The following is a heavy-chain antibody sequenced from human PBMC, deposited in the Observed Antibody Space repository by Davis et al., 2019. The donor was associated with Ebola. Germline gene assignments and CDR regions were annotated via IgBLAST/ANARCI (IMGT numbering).Heavy chain of an antibody. J-gene: IGHJ1*01. CDR3: ATNFGFREFFRF. D-gene: IGHD3-10*01. V-gene: IGHV1-3*01. Sequence: KFQGRVTITRDTSASTAYMELSSLRSEDTAVYYCATNFGFREFFRFWGQGTLVTISS.